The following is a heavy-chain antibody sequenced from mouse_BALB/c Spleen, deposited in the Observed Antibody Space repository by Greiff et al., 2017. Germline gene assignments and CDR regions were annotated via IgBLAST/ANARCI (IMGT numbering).Heavy chain of an antibody. V-gene: IGHV5-4*02. CDR1: GFTFSDYY. CDR3: AREGRPNGFDY. CDR2: ISDGGSYT. J-gene: IGHJ2*01. Sequence: EVKLVESGGGLVKPGGSLKLSCAASGFTFSDYYMYWVRQTPEKRLEWVATISDGGSYTYYPDSVKGRCTISRDNAKNNLYLQMSSLTSEDTAMYYCAREGRPNGFDYWGQGTTLTVSS.